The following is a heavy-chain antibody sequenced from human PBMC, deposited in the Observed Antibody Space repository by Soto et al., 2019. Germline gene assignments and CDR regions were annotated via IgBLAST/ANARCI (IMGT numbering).Heavy chain of an antibody. CDR3: ARPLRYCSSTSCYGIDY. CDR1: GFTFSDYY. D-gene: IGHD2-2*01. CDR2: ISSSGSTI. Sequence: GGSLRLSCAASGFTFSDYYMSWIRQAPGKGLEWVSYISSSGSTIYYADSVKGRFTISRDNAKNSLYLQMNSLRAEDTAVYYCARPLRYCSSTSCYGIDYWGQGTLVTVSS. J-gene: IGHJ4*02. V-gene: IGHV3-11*01.